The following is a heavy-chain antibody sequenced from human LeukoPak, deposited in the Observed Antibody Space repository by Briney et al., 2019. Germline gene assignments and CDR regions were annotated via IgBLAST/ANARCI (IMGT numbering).Heavy chain of an antibody. Sequence: PGGSLRLSCAASGFTFYDYTMHWVRQAPGKGLEWVSLITSAGSTFYGDSVRGRFTISRDNSKNSLYLRMNSLRTEDTAVYYCTRGSLSHDYWGQGTLVTVSS. D-gene: IGHD3-16*02. CDR3: TRGSLSHDY. J-gene: IGHJ4*02. CDR1: GFTFYDYT. CDR2: ITSAGST. V-gene: IGHV3-43*01.